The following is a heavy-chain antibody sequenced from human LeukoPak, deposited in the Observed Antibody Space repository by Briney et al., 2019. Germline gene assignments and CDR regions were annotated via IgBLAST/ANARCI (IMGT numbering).Heavy chain of an antibody. V-gene: IGHV3-7*01. CDR2: IKQDGSEK. D-gene: IGHD6-13*01. Sequence: GGSLRLSCAASGFTFSSYWMSWVRQAPGKGLEWVANIKQDGSEKYYVDSVEGRFTISRDNAKNSLYLQMNSLRAEDTAVYYCARGSPGYSSSADYWGQGTLVTVSS. CDR1: GFTFSSYW. CDR3: ARGSPGYSSSADY. J-gene: IGHJ4*02.